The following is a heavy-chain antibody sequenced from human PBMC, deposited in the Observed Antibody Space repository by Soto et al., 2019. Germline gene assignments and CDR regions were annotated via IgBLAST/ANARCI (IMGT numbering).Heavy chain of an antibody. CDR2: ISGSGGST. J-gene: IGHJ4*02. D-gene: IGHD3-9*01. Sequence: GSLRLSCAASGFTFSSYAMSWVRQAPGKGLEWVSAISGSGGSTYYADSVKGRFTISRDNSKNTLYLQMNSLRAEDTAVYYCAKDSWAYYDILTGYYNWGYYFDYWGQGTLVTVSS. V-gene: IGHV3-23*01. CDR3: AKDSWAYYDILTGYYNWGYYFDY. CDR1: GFTFSSYA.